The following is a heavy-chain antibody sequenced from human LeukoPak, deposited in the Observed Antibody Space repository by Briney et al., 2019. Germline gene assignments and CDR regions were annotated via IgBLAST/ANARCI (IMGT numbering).Heavy chain of an antibody. CDR2: IGIGGTAV. CDR1: GFTFSSYE. J-gene: IGHJ4*02. CDR3: ARGADRTY. V-gene: IGHV3-48*03. D-gene: IGHD1-7*01. Sequence: GGSLRLSCEASGFTFSSYEMNWVRQAPGKGLEWVSCIGIGGTAVHNADCVKGRSTVFRDNAKNSLYLQVNSLRAEDTAVYYCARGADRTYWGQGTLVTVSS.